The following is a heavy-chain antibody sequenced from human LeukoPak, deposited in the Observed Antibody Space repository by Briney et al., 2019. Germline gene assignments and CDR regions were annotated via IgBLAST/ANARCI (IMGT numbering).Heavy chain of an antibody. D-gene: IGHD3-10*01. Sequence: PSETLSLTCTVSGGSISSGSYYWAWIRQPPGKVLEWIGSIYYSGTTYYNPSLKSRVTISVDTSKHQFSLKLSSVTAADTAVYYCARSGELLWFGESSFGFDPWGQGTLVTVSS. CDR3: ARSGELLWFGESSFGFDP. CDR1: GGSISSGSYY. J-gene: IGHJ5*02. V-gene: IGHV4-39*07. CDR2: IYYSGTT.